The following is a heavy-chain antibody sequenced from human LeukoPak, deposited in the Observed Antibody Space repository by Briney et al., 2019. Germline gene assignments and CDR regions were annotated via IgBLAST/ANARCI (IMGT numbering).Heavy chain of an antibody. CDR3: ARDVVVVPAAIGWFDP. V-gene: IGHV4-31*03. D-gene: IGHD2-2*02. CDR1: GGSISSGGYY. CDR2: IYYSGST. J-gene: IGHJ5*02. Sequence: PSETLSLTCTVSGGSISSGGYYWSWIRQHPGKGLEWIGNIYYSGSTYYNLSLKSRVTISVDTSKNQFSLRLSSVTAADTAVYYCARDVVVVPAAIGWFDPWGQGTLVTVSS.